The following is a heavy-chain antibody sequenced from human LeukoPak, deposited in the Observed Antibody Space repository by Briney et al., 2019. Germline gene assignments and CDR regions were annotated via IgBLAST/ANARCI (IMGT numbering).Heavy chain of an antibody. D-gene: IGHD5-18*01. CDR1: GGSISRYY. J-gene: IGHJ6*03. CDR3: AGLYSYGYYYYYYMDV. CDR2: IYYSGTT. V-gene: IGHV4-59*12. Sequence: PSETLSLTCTVSGGSISRYYWSWIRQPPGKGLEWIGYIYYSGTTNYNPSLKSRVSMSVDTSKNQFSLKLSSVTAADTAVYYCAGLYSYGYYYYYYMDVWGKGTTVTISS.